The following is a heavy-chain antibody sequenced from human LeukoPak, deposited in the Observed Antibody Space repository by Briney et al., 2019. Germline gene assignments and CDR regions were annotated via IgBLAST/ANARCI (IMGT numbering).Heavy chain of an antibody. D-gene: IGHD1-26*01. Sequence: PSETLSLTCSVSDGSINSYYWNWIRRPPGKGLEWIGYIYYNGNTNYSPSLKSRVTTSVDTSKNLFSLKASSVTAADTAVYYCARGRSNYYGMDVWGQGTTVTVSS. V-gene: IGHV4-59*01. CDR2: IYYNGNT. J-gene: IGHJ6*02. CDR3: ARGRSNYYGMDV. CDR1: DGSINSYY.